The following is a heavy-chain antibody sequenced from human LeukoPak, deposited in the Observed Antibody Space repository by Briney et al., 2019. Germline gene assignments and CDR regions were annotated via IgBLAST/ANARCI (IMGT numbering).Heavy chain of an antibody. CDR2: IYASGST. CDR1: GGSISSGYYY. Sequence: SETLSLTCTVSGGSISSGYYYWNWIRQPAGKGLEWIGRIYASGSTNYNPSLKSRVTISVDTSKNQFSLKLSSVTAADTAVYYCATYGSYLDAFDIWGQGTMVTVSS. V-gene: IGHV4-61*02. J-gene: IGHJ3*02. D-gene: IGHD1-26*01. CDR3: ATYGSYLDAFDI.